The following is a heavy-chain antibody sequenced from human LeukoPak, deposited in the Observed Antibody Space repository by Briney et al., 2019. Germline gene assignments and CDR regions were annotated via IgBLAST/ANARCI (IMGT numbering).Heavy chain of an antibody. Sequence: PGGSLRLSCAASGFTFSSYWMSWVRQAPGKGLEWVANIKQDGSEKYYVDSVKGRFTISRDNAKNSLYLQMNSLRAEDTAVYYCAGSGYPRRNWFDPWGQGTLVTVSS. CDR3: AGSGYPRRNWFDP. CDR1: GFTFSSYW. D-gene: IGHD3-22*01. J-gene: IGHJ5*02. V-gene: IGHV3-7*01. CDR2: IKQDGSEK.